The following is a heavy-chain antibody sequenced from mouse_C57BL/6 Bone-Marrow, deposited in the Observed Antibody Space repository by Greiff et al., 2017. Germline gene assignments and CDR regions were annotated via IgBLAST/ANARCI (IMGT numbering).Heavy chain of an antibody. CDR2: IDPENGDT. J-gene: IGHJ4*01. CDR3: TSITTVAYYAMDY. V-gene: IGHV14-4*01. CDR1: GFNIKDDY. Sequence: VQLKESGAELVRPGASVKLSCTASGFNIKDDYMHWVKQRPEQGLEWIGWIDPENGDTEYASKFQGKATITADTSSNTAYLQLSSLTSEDTAVYYCTSITTVAYYAMDYWGQGTSVTVSS. D-gene: IGHD1-1*01.